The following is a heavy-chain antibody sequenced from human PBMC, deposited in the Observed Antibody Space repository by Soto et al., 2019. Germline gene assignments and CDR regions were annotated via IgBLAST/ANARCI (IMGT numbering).Heavy chain of an antibody. D-gene: IGHD3-10*01. CDR1: GFTVSSNY. CDR2: IYSGGST. V-gene: IGHV3-66*01. J-gene: IGHJ4*02. CDR3: ARARMKGYGSGKGLDY. Sequence: GGSLRLSCAASGFTVSSNYMSWVRQAPGKGLEWVSVIYSGGSTYYADSVKGRFTISRDNSKNTLYLQMNSLRAEDTAVYYCARARMKGYGSGKGLDYWGQGTLVTVSS.